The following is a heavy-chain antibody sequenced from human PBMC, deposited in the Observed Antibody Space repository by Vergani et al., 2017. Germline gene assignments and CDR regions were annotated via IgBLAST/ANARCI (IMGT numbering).Heavy chain of an antibody. CDR3: AKDRAAGTYFDY. Sequence: QVQLVESGGGVVQPGRSLRLSCAASGFTFSSYAMHWVRQAPGKGLEWVAVISYDGSNKYYADSVKGRFTISRDNSKNTLYLQMNSLRAEDTAVYYCAKDRAAGTYFDYWGQGTLVTVSS. J-gene: IGHJ4*02. CDR2: ISYDGSNK. D-gene: IGHD6-13*01. CDR1: GFTFSSYA. V-gene: IGHV3-30-3*01.